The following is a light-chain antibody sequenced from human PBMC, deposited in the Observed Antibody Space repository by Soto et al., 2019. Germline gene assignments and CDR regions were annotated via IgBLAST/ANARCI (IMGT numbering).Light chain of an antibody. CDR3: QQYNSYSLT. Sequence: DIQMTQSPSSVSASVGERVTIPCRASQGITNWLAWYQQKPGKAPKLLIYDASSLESGVPSRFSGSGSGTEFTLTISSLQPDDFATYYCQQYNSYSLTFGQGTKVDIK. V-gene: IGKV1-5*01. CDR1: QGITNW. CDR2: DAS. J-gene: IGKJ1*01.